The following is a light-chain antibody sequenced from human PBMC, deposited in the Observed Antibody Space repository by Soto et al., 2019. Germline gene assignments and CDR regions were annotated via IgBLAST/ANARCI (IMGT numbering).Light chain of an antibody. CDR3: QQSSNRIT. CDR2: DIS. V-gene: IGKV3-11*01. J-gene: IGKJ5*01. Sequence: EFGCTRSPGTLRFWQVGIAILSCRASQSVAGSLAWYQQKPGQAPRLLIYDISTRAAAIPARFSGSGSGTDFTLTVSSLEPEDFALYYCQQSSNRITFGQGTRLEIK. CDR1: QSVAGS.